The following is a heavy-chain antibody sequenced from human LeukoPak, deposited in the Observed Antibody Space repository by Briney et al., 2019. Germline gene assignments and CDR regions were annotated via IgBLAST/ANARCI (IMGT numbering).Heavy chain of an antibody. Sequence: SSETLSLPCAVSGGSISSGGYSWSWIRQPPGKGLEWIGYLYHSGRTYYNPSLKSRVTISVDRSKNQFSLKLSSVTAADTAVYYCASVDTAMGYFDYWGQGTLVTVSS. J-gene: IGHJ4*02. V-gene: IGHV4-30-2*01. CDR2: LYHSGRT. CDR1: GGSISSGGYS. D-gene: IGHD5-18*01. CDR3: ASVDTAMGYFDY.